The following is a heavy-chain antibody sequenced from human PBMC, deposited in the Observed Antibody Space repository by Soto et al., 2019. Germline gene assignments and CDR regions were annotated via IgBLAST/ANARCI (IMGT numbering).Heavy chain of an antibody. J-gene: IGHJ4*02. V-gene: IGHV3-21*01. CDR3: ARQQYGSALDY. D-gene: IGHD3-10*01. CDR2: ISSSSSYI. CDR1: GLTFRSYT. Sequence: PGGSLRLSCSASGLTFRSYTMNWVRQAPGKGLEWVSSISSSSSYIYYADSLKGRFTISRDNAKNSLYLQMNSLRAEDTAVYYCARQQYGSALDYWGQGTLVTVSS.